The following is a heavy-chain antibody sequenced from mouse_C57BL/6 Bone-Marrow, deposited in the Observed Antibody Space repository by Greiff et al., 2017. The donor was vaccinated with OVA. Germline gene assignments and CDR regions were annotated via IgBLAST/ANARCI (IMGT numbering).Heavy chain of an antibody. CDR3: AYYSVSSYCWFAY. J-gene: IGHJ3*01. CDR2: IDPANGNT. Sequence: DVKLQESVAELVRPGASVKLSCTASGFNIKNTYMHWVKQRPEKGLEWIGRIDPANGNTKYAPKFQGKATLTADTSSNTAYLQLSRLTSEDTAIYYGAYYSVSSYCWFAYWGQGTLVTVSA. D-gene: IGHD1-1*01. CDR1: GFNIKNTY. V-gene: IGHV14-3*01.